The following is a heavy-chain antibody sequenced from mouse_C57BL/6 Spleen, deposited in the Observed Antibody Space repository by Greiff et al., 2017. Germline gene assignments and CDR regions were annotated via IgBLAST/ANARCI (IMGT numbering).Heavy chain of an antibody. V-gene: IGHV1-18*01. CDR1: GYTFTDYN. Sequence: EVQLQQSGPELVKPGASVKIPCKASGYTFTDYNMDWVKQSHGKSLEWIGDINPNNGGTIYNQKFKGKATLTVDKSSSTDYMELRSLTSEDTAIYYCARKGWLPRYAMDYWGQGTSVTVSS. J-gene: IGHJ4*01. CDR3: ARKGWLPRYAMDY. CDR2: INPNNGGT. D-gene: IGHD2-3*01.